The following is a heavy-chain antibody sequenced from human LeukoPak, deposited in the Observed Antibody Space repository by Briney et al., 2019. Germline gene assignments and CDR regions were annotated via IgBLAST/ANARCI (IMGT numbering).Heavy chain of an antibody. J-gene: IGHJ4*02. CDR2: ISSSSSYI. CDR1: GFTFSRYT. D-gene: IGHD2-15*01. Sequence: PGGSLRLSCAASGFTFSRYTMNWVRQAPEKGLEWVSSISSSSSYIYYADSVKGRFTTSRHNAKNSLYLQMNSLRAEDTAVYYCARDLEEHCSGGSCSLFDYWGQGILVTVSS. V-gene: IGHV3-21*01. CDR3: ARDLEEHCSGGSCSLFDY.